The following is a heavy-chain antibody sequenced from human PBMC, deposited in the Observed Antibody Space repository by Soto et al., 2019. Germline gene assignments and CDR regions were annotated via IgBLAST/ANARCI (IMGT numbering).Heavy chain of an antibody. D-gene: IGHD6-25*01. J-gene: IGHJ6*02. CDR2: IIPLLRTV. CDR3: ARDPVDLFGYMDV. CDR1: GGTFGSYS. V-gene: IGHV1-69*08. Sequence: SVKVSCKASGGTFGSYSTTWVRQAPGQRLEWMGEIIPLLRTVNYAQKFQDRVTITGDRSTSTVYMALGSLRSDDTAVYYCARDPVDLFGYMDVWGQGTTVTVSS.